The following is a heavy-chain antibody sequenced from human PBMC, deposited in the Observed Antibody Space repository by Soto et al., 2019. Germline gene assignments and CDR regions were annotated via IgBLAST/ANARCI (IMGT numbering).Heavy chain of an antibody. CDR1: VFTFSSYA. CDR2: ISYDGSNK. J-gene: IGHJ6*02. Sequence: PGCSLGLSSEASVFTFSSYAMHWVRQAPGKGLEWVAVISYDGSNKYYADSVKGRFTISRDNSKNTLYLQMNSLRAEATAVYYCARVMVGGWYQGNTTLDSAMDVWGQGTTVTVS. V-gene: IGHV3-30-3*01. D-gene: IGHD6-19*01. CDR3: ARVMVGGWYQGNTTLDSAMDV.